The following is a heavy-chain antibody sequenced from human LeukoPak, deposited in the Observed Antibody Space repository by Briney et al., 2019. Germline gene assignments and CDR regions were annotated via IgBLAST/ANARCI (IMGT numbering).Heavy chain of an antibody. D-gene: IGHD5-18*01. CDR3: ARVRSGYSHENYFDY. Sequence: GGSLRLSCAASGFTFSNYEMNWVRQAPGKGLEWVSYISGSGSTIYYADTVKGRFTISRDNAKDSLYLQMNSLRAEDTAVYYCARVRSGYSHENYFDYWGQGTLVTVSS. V-gene: IGHV3-48*03. CDR2: ISGSGSTI. CDR1: GFTFSNYE. J-gene: IGHJ4*02.